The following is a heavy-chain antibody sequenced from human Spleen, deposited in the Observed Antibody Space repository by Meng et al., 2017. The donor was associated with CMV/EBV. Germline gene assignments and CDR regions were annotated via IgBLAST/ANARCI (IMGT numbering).Heavy chain of an antibody. V-gene: IGHV3-66*02. D-gene: IGHD6-19*01. Sequence: GESLKISCAASGFTFNTYWMHWVRQAPGEGPVWVSVIYSGGSTYYADSVKGRFTISRDNSKNTLYLQMNSLRAEDTAVYYCARMTHESGWYYFDYWGQGTLVTVSS. CDR3: ARMTHESGWYYFDY. J-gene: IGHJ4*02. CDR1: GFTFNTYW. CDR2: IYSGGST.